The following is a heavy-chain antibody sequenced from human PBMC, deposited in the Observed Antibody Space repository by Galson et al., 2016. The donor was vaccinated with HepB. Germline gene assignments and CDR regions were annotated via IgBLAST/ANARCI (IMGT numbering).Heavy chain of an antibody. V-gene: IGHV3-23*01. J-gene: IGHJ6*02. Sequence: SLRLSCAASGLTSRNYPMAWVRQAPGKGLDWVSTIGENGFTHYAESVKGRFTISRDNSKNTVYLQMSSLRAEDTAVYYCATEYVLRSLESSSYYFYGLDVWGQGTTVTVSS. D-gene: IGHD3-3*01. CDR2: IGENGFT. CDR1: GLTSRNYP. CDR3: ATEYVLRSLESSSYYFYGLDV.